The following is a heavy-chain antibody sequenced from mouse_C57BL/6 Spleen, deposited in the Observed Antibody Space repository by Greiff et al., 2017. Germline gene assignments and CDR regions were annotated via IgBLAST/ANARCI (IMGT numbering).Heavy chain of an antibody. V-gene: IGHV1-80*01. CDR1: GYAFSSYW. D-gene: IGHD1-1*01. CDR2: IYPGDGDT. Sequence: QVQLQQSGAELVKPGASVKISCKASGYAFSSYWMNWVKQRPGKGLEWIGQIYPGDGDTNYNGKFKGKATLTADESSSTSYMQLSSLTSEDSAVYFCARSLITTVVARYFDVWGTGTTVTVSS. CDR3: ARSLITTVVARYFDV. J-gene: IGHJ1*03.